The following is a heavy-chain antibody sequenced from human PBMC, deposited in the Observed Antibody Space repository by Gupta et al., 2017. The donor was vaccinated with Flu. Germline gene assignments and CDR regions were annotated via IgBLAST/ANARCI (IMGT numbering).Heavy chain of an antibody. D-gene: IGHD2-2*01. CDR3: ARDISSSQIGYFYMDA. CDR2: IKHDGSEK. J-gene: IGHJ6*03. V-gene: IGHV3-7*01. Sequence: GKWLEWVANIKHDGSEKNFVDSVRGRFTISRDNAKKSLFLQMSSLRAEDTAVSYCARDISSSQIGYFYMDAWGKGTPVTVSS.